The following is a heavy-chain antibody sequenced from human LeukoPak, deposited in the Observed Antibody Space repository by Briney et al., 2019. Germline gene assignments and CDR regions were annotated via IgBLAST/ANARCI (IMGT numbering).Heavy chain of an antibody. CDR2: ISSSSSTI. Sequence: GGSLRPSCAASGFTFSSYGMNWVRQAPGKGLEWVSYISSSSSTIYYADSVKGRFTISRDNAKNSLYLQMNSLRAEDTAVYYCARASGSSSSPLFDPWGQGTLVTVSS. J-gene: IGHJ5*02. CDR1: GFTFSSYG. V-gene: IGHV3-48*04. D-gene: IGHD6-13*01. CDR3: ARASGSSSSPLFDP.